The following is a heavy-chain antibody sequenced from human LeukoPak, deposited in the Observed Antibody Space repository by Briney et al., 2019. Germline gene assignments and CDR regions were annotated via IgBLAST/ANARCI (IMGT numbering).Heavy chain of an antibody. CDR1: GGSISSYY. V-gene: IGHV4-59*01. Sequence: SETLSLTCTVSGGSISSYYWSWIRQSPGKGLEWIGYIYHSGNTNYNPSLKSRVTISVDTSKKFSLQVSPVTAADTAVYYCARGHLTGRGYFDYWGQGTLVTVSS. CDR2: IYHSGNT. J-gene: IGHJ4*02. CDR3: ARGHLTGRGYFDY. D-gene: IGHD1-20*01.